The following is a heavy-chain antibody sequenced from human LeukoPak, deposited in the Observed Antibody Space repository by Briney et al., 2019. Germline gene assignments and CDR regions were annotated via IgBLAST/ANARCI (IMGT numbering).Heavy chain of an antibody. CDR2: INPSGGST. V-gene: IGHV1-46*01. Sequence: GASVKVSCKASGYTFTGYYMHWVRQAPGQGLEWMGIINPSGGSTNYAQKFQGRVTMTRDMSTSTVYMELSSLRSEDTAVYYCARDLPLDCSSTSCYPDYWGQGTLVTVSS. J-gene: IGHJ4*02. CDR1: GYTFTGYY. CDR3: ARDLPLDCSSTSCYPDY. D-gene: IGHD2-2*01.